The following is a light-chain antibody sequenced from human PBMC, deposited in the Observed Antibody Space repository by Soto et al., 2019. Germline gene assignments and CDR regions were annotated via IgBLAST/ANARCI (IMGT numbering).Light chain of an antibody. J-gene: IGKJ1*01. CDR1: QSISSW. V-gene: IGKV1-5*01. CDR3: QQYNSYSGT. CDR2: DAS. Sequence: DSQMTQSPSTLSASVGDRVTITCRASQSISSWLAWYQQKPGKAPKLLIYDASSLESGVPSRFSGSGSGTKFTLTISSLQPDDFATYYCQQYNSYSGTFGQGTKVDIK.